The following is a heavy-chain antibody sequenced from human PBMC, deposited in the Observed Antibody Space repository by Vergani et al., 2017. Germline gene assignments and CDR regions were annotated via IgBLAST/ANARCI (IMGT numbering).Heavy chain of an antibody. J-gene: IGHJ6*02. Sequence: EVHLLESGGGLVQSGGSLRLSCAASGFTFSNSAVSWVRQAPGRGLAWVSSISGPGLSTYYADSVKGRFSISRDNSKNTVFLQMHSLRAEDTAIYYCAKSLLGVVAGNGLDVWGQGTTVTVSS. V-gene: IGHV3-23*01. D-gene: IGHD6-19*01. CDR2: ISGPGLST. CDR1: GFTFSNSA. CDR3: AKSLLGVVAGNGLDV.